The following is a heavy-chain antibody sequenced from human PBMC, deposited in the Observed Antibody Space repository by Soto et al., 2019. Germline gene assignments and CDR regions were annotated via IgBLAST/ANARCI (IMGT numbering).Heavy chain of an antibody. CDR3: ATWPRYSYGAFDY. V-gene: IGHV4-31*03. J-gene: IGHJ4*02. D-gene: IGHD5-18*01. CDR2: IYYSGST. Sequence: SETLSLTCTVSGGSISSGGYYWSWIRQHPGKGLEWIGYIYYSGSTYYNPSLKSRVTISVDTSKNQFSLKLSSVTAADTAVYYCATWPRYSYGAFDYCGQGTLVTVSS. CDR1: GGSISSGGYY.